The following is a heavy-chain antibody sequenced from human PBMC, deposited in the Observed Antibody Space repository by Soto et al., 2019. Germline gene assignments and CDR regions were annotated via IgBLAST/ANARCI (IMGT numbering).Heavy chain of an antibody. CDR1: GFTFSSYS. Sequence: GGSLRLSCAASGFTFSSYSMNWVRQAPGKGLEWVSYISSSSSTIYYADSVKGRFTISRDNAKNSLYLQMNSLRAEDTAVYYCARDLGDYPSYWYFDLWGRGTLVTVSS. J-gene: IGHJ2*01. CDR3: ARDLGDYPSYWYFDL. D-gene: IGHD1-26*01. CDR2: ISSSSSTI. V-gene: IGHV3-48*04.